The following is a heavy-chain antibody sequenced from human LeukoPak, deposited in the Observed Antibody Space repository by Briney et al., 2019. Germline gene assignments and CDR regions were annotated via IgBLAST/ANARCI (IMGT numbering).Heavy chain of an antibody. J-gene: IGHJ6*02. Sequence: PSETLSLTCTVSGGSISSYYWSWIRQPPGKGLEWIGYIHHSGGANYNPSLKSRATISVDTSKNQFSLTLSSVTAADTALYYCARAGAPYGSGNYYNSDVWGQGTTVTVSS. CDR1: GGSISSYY. CDR3: ARAGAPYGSGNYYNSDV. V-gene: IGHV4-59*01. D-gene: IGHD3-10*01. CDR2: IHHSGGA.